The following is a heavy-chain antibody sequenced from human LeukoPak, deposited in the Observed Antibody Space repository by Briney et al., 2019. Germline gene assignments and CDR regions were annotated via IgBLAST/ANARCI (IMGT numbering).Heavy chain of an antibody. D-gene: IGHD6-19*01. CDR3: ARLNPYSSGWYGYNWFDP. Sequence: SETLSLTCIVSGDSVSGYYWNWIRQPPGKGLEWIGYTHHSGNTLYNPSLKSRVTTSVDTSKNQFSLSLGSVTAADTAVYYGARLNPYSSGWYGYNWFDPWGQGTLVTVSS. J-gene: IGHJ5*02. CDR2: THHSGNT. CDR1: GDSVSGYY. V-gene: IGHV4-59*08.